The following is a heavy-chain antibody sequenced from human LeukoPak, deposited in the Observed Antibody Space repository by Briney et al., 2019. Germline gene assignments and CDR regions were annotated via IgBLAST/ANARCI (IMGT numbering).Heavy chain of an antibody. Sequence: GGSLRLSCAASGFTFDDYAMHWVRQAPGKGLEWVSLISWDGGSTYYADSVKGRFTISRDNSKNSLYLQMNSLRAEDTALYYCAKGGAAAGTMDYYYYMDVWGKGTTVTVSS. V-gene: IGHV3-43D*03. CDR3: AKGGAAAGTMDYYYYMDV. D-gene: IGHD6-13*01. J-gene: IGHJ6*03. CDR2: ISWDGGST. CDR1: GFTFDDYA.